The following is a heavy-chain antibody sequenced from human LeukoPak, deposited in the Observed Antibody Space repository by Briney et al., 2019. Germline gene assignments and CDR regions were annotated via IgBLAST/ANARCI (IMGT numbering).Heavy chain of an antibody. CDR3: AERRTTVTTGDNWFDP. V-gene: IGHV1-69*05. Sequence: ASVKVSCKASGGTFSSYAISWVRQAPGQGLEWMGGIIPIFGTANYAQKFQGRVTITTGESTSTAYMELSSLRSEDTAVYYCAERRTTVTTGDNWFDPWGQGTLVTVSS. D-gene: IGHD4-11*01. J-gene: IGHJ5*02. CDR2: IIPIFGTA. CDR1: GGTFSSYA.